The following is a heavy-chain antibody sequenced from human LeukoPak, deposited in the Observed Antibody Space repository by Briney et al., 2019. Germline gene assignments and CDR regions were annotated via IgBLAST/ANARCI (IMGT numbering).Heavy chain of an antibody. CDR1: GYTFTGYY. D-gene: IGHD6-19*01. J-gene: IGHJ4*02. CDR3: AREGWDQRDTAAFDY. CDR2: INPNNGGS. V-gene: IGHV1-2*02. Sequence: GASVKVSCKASGYTFTGYYMHWVRQAPGQGLEWMGWINPNNGGSNSAQNFQGRVTMTRDTSISTVYMELNRLRPDDTALYYCAREGWDQRDTAAFDYWGQGTLVTVSS.